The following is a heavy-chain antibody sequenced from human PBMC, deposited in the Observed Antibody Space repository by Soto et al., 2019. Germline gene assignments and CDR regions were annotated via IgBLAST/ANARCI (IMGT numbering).Heavy chain of an antibody. V-gene: IGHV3-30*03. CDR3: ATDGDIVVVPAAMCLLDY. CDR1: GFTFSSYG. Sequence: GGSLRLSCAASGFTFSSYGMHWVRQAPGKGLEWVAVISYDGSNKYYADSVKGRFTISRDNSKNTLYLQMNSLRAEDTAVYYCATDGDIVVVPAAMCLLDYWGQGTLVTVSS. CDR2: ISYDGSNK. J-gene: IGHJ4*02. D-gene: IGHD2-2*01.